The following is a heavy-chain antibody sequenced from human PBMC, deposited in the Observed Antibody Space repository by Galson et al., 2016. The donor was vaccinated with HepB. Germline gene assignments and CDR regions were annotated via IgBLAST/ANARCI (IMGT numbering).Heavy chain of an antibody. V-gene: IGHV2-5*02. CDR1: GFSLNNAGVA. J-gene: IGHJ4*02. D-gene: IGHD3-9*01. CDR3: AHFVSYETLTGYNY. CDR2: IYWDDDK. Sequence: PALVKPTQTLTLTCTFSGFSLNNAGVAVGWIRQPPGKALEWLALIYWDDDKRYTPSLKSRLTITKDTSKNQVVLTMTNMDPVDTATYYCAHFVSYETLTGYNYWGQGTLVTVSS.